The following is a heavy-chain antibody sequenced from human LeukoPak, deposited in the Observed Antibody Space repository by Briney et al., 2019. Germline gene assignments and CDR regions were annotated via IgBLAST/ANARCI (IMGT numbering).Heavy chain of an antibody. V-gene: IGHV1-46*01. CDR2: INPSGGST. CDR1: GYTFTSYY. J-gene: IGHJ2*01. D-gene: IGHD2-2*01. CDR3: ARPGAPAAAMFPRHSEYWYFDL. Sequence: GASVKVSCKASGYTFTSYYMHWVRQAPGQGLEWMGIINPSGGSTSYAQKFQGRVTMTRDTPTSTVYMELSSLRSEDTAVYYCARPGAPAAAMFPRHSEYWYFDLWGRGTLVTVSS.